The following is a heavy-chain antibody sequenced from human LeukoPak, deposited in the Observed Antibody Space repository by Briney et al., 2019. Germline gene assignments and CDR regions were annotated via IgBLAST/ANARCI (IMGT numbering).Heavy chain of an antibody. J-gene: IGHJ5*02. CDR3: TRDRGTYNWFDP. CDR1: GFTFSGSA. CDR2: IDKKDNLYAT. V-gene: IGHV3-73*01. Sequence: GGSLRLSCAASGFTFSGSAVHWVRQSSGKGLEWVGHIDKKDNLYATAYAESVKGRFTISGDDSKDTAFLHMDSLKTEDTALYYCTRDRGTYNWFDPWGQGTLVTVSS. D-gene: IGHD2-15*01.